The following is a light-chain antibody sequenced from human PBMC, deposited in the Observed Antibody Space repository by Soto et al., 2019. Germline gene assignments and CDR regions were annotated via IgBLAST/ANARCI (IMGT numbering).Light chain of an antibody. Sequence: DIQMTQSPSSLSASVGDRVTISCRASRSIRTYLNWYQLKPGKAPKLLIYATSTLQNGVPSRFSGSGSGTDFTLTISSLQPEDFATYSCQQSYSSPRFTFGPGTKVDFK. CDR1: RSIRTY. CDR3: QQSYSSPRFT. J-gene: IGKJ3*01. V-gene: IGKV1-39*01. CDR2: ATS.